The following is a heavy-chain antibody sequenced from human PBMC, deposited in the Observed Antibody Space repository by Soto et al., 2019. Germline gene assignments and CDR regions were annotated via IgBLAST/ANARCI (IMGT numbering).Heavy chain of an antibody. CDR3: ARDRQRGYCTGGSCYSYFDY. CDR2: VDQSGST. J-gene: IGHJ4*02. V-gene: IGHV4-34*01. Sequence: QVQLQQWGAGLLKPSETLSLTCAIYGGSFSGYYWSWIRQPPGMGLEWIGEVDQSGSTNYNPSLKKRVTISGDTSKNPASLKLTSVTAADTAVYYCARDRQRGYCTGGSCYSYFDYWGQGALVIVSS. D-gene: IGHD2-15*01. CDR1: GGSFSGYY.